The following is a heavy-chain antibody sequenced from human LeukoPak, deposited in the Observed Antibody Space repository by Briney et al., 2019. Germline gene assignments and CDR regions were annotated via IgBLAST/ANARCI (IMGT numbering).Heavy chain of an antibody. CDR2: IYHSGST. V-gene: IGHV4-38-2*01. J-gene: IGHJ4*02. D-gene: IGHD3-3*01. Sequence: SETLSLTCAVSGYSISSGYYWGWIRQPPGKGLEWIGSIYHSGSTYYNPSLKSRVTISVDTSKNLFSLKLSSVTAADTAVYYCAREIGGYFDYWGQGTLVTVSS. CDR1: GYSISSGYY. CDR3: AREIGGYFDY.